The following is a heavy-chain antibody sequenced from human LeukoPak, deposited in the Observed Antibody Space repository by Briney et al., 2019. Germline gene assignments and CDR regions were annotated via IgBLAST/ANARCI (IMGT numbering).Heavy chain of an antibody. CDR1: GYNFASYA. J-gene: IGHJ5*02. Sequence: GASVKVSCKASGYNFASYAMNWVRQAPGQGLEWMGWINTKTGNPTYAQGFTGRFVFSLDTSASTAYLQISSLKAEDTAVYYCVRVYSWFDPWGQGTLVTVSS. V-gene: IGHV7-4-1*02. D-gene: IGHD1-26*01. CDR3: VRVYSWFDP. CDR2: INTKTGNP.